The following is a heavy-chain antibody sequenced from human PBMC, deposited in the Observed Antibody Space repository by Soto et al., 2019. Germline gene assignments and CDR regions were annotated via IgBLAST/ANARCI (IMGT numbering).Heavy chain of an antibody. CDR3: ASQKPYSASNWFDP. Sequence: SETLSLTCTVSGGSISSSSYYWGWIRQPPGKGLEWIGSIYYSGSTYYNPSLKSRVTISVDTSKNQFSLKLSSVTAADTAVYYCASQKPYSASNWFDPWGQGTLVTVSS. J-gene: IGHJ5*02. V-gene: IGHV4-39*01. CDR1: GGSISSSSYY. CDR2: IYYSGST. D-gene: IGHD2-21*01.